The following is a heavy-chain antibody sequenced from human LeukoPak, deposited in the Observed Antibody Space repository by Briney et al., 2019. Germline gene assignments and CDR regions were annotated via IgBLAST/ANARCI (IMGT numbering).Heavy chain of an antibody. J-gene: IGHJ4*02. CDR3: ASYSGYAQ. CDR1: GYTFTGYY. V-gene: IGHV1-8*03. D-gene: IGHD5-12*01. Sequence: GASVKVSCKASGYTFTGYYMHWVRQATGQGLEWMGWMNPNSGNTGYAQKFQGRVTISRNTSITTAYMELSGLTSEDTAVYYCASYSGYAQWGQGILVTVSS. CDR2: MNPNSGNT.